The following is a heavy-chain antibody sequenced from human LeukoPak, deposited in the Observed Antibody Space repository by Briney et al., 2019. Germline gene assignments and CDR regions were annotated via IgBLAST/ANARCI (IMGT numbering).Heavy chain of an antibody. CDR2: VYASGST. CDR3: ATSLAVAGTRGWFDH. D-gene: IGHD6-19*01. V-gene: IGHV4-4*07. CDR1: GGSISTYY. J-gene: IGHJ5*02. Sequence: SETLSLTCTVSGGSISTYYWSWIRQSAGKGLEWIGRVYASGSTNSNRSLKSRVTMSIDTSKNHVSLKLNSVTAADTAVYYCATSLAVAGTRGWFDHWGQGTLIAVSS.